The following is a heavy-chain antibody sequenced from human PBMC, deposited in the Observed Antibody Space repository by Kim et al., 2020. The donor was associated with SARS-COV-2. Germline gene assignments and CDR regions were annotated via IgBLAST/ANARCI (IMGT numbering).Heavy chain of an antibody. CDR1: GYTFTSYA. V-gene: IGHV7-4-1*02. D-gene: IGHD3-3*01. J-gene: IGHJ6*03. CDR2: INTNTGNP. Sequence: ASVKVSCKASGYTFTSYAMNWVRQAPGQELEWMGWINTNTGNPTYAQRFTGRIVFSLDTSVSTAYLQISSLKAEDTAVYYCARDGTYYGFWRGYYLQGDDYYDYMEGWGKGTTVTVSS. CDR3: ARDGTYYGFWRGYYLQGDDYYDYMEG.